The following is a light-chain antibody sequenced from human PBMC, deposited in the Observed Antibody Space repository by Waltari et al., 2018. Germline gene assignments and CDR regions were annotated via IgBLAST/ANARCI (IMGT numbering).Light chain of an antibody. CDR2: DDD. Sequence: NFMLTQPHSVSESPGKTVTISCTRSSGSIASYYVQWYQQRPGSAPTPVIYDDDLRPSGVPDRFSGSIDSSSNSASLTISGLKTEDEADYYCQSYDDTTNQVFGGGTKLTVL. V-gene: IGLV6-57*04. J-gene: IGLJ2*01. CDR1: SGSIASYY. CDR3: QSYDDTTNQV.